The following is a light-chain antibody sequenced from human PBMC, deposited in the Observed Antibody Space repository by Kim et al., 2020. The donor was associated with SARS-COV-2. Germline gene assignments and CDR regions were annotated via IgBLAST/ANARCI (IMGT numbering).Light chain of an antibody. CDR3: QQYNNWPPIT. J-gene: IGKJ5*01. Sequence: EIVMTQSPATLSVSPGERATLSCTASQSVNSNLAWYQKKPGKAPTLLIYGASSRATGIPARFSGSGSGTEFTLTISSLQSEDFALYYCQQYNNWPPITFGQGTRLEIK. CDR1: QSVNSN. CDR2: GAS. V-gene: IGKV3-15*01.